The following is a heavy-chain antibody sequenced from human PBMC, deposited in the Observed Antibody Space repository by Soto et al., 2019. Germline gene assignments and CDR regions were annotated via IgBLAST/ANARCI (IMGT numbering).Heavy chain of an antibody. Sequence: PSETLPVTSAVYGGSFSGYYWSWIRQPPGKGMEWIGEINHSGSTNYNPALKRRVTISVDTSKNGFSLKLSSVTAAAKTVYYFFFYHSGASELYSLAPRRSSDL. CDR1: GGSFSGYY. CDR2: INHSGST. J-gene: IGHJ2*01. D-gene: IGHD2-15*01. CDR3: FFYHSGASELYSLAPRRSSDL. V-gene: IGHV4-34*03.